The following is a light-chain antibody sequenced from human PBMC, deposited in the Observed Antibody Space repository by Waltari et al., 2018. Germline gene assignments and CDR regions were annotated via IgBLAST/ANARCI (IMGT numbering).Light chain of an antibody. CDR1: VLPKQF. Sequence: YELTQAPSLSVSPGQAARITCSGDVLPKQFAHWYQQKPGQAPLLVIYKDSERPSGVPERFSGSSSGTTVTLTINGARPEDEADYFYQSTDFSGTQLVFGGGTKLTVL. CDR3: QSTDFSGTQLV. V-gene: IGLV3-25*03. CDR2: KDS. J-gene: IGLJ2*01.